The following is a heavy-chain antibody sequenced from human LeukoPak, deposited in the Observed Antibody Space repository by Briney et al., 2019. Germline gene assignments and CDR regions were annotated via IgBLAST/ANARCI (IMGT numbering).Heavy chain of an antibody. D-gene: IGHD3-22*01. CDR1: GGSFSGYY. V-gene: IGHV4-34*01. J-gene: IGHJ6*03. Sequence: SETLSLTCAVYGGSFSGYYWSWIRQPPGKGLEWIGEINHSGSTNYKPSLKSPVTISVDTSKNQFSLKLSSVTAADTAVYYCARGPATYYYDSSGYFYYYYYYMDVWGKGTTVTISS. CDR3: ARGPATYYYDSSGYFYYYYYYMDV. CDR2: INHSGST.